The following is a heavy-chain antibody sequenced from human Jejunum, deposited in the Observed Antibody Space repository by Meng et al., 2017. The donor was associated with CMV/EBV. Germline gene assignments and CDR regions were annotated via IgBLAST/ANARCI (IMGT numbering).Heavy chain of an antibody. CDR1: GDSLSSGGSF. Sequence: SGDSLSSGGSFWGWVRQPPGKGLEWIGSIDYSGTTRYTPSLGSRVVISVDTSMNQLTLRLDSVTAADTAVYYCARDGEGRWLQLGCWGQGTLVTVSS. CDR2: IDYSGTT. V-gene: IGHV4-39*06. D-gene: IGHD5-24*01. J-gene: IGHJ4*02. CDR3: ARDGEGRWLQLGC.